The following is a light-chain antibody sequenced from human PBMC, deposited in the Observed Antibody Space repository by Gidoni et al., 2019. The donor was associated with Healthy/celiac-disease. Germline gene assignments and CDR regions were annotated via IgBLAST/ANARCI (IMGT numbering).Light chain of an antibody. CDR1: SSNIGNNY. CDR3: GTWDSSLSAVV. J-gene: IGLJ2*01. CDR2: DNN. Sequence: FTQPPSVSAAPGQKVTISCSGSSSNIGNNYVSWYQQLPGTAPKLLIYDNNKRPSGIPDRFSGSKSGTSATLGITGLQTGDEADYYCGTWDSSLSAVVFGGGTKLTVL. V-gene: IGLV1-51*01.